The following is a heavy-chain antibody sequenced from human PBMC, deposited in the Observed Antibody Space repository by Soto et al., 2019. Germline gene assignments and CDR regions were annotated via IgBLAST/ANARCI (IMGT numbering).Heavy chain of an antibody. V-gene: IGHV1-8*01. CDR1: GYTFDNYD. CDR2: MNPSSGST. J-gene: IGHJ5*02. Sequence: ASVKVSCKASGYTFDNYDINWVRQATGQGLEWVGRMNPSSGSTGFAQKFQGRVTLTRDASISTVYMEVSSLRSDDTAVFYCVRGNPSHDYGGPNNWFDPWGQGTLVTVSS. D-gene: IGHD4-17*01. CDR3: VRGNPSHDYGGPNNWFDP.